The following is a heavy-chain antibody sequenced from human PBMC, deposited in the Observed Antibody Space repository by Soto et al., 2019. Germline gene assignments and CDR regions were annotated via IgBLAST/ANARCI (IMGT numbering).Heavy chain of an antibody. D-gene: IGHD2-15*01. J-gene: IGHJ4*02. Sequence: PAQTLSLTCAISGDSVSSNRAAWNWIRQSPSRGLEWLGRTYYRSKWYNDYAVSVKSRITINPDKSTNQISLQLNSVTPEDTALYHCDYSSDICGAFFAHFDSWGLGTLPTVSS. CDR3: DYSSDICGAFFAHFDS. CDR2: TYYRSKWYN. V-gene: IGHV6-1*01. CDR1: GDSVSSNRAA.